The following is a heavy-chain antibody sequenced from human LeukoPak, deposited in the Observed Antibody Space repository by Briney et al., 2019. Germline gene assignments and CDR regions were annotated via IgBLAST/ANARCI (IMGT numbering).Heavy chain of an antibody. CDR1: GFTFSSFA. CDR3: ARDLTMVRGVIIYYYYGMDV. CDR2: ISCDGSNK. Sequence: GRSLTLSCSASGFTFSSFAMHWVRQAPGKGLEGVAVISCDGSNKYYADSVKGRFTISRDNSKNTLYLQMNSLRAEDTAVYYCARDLTMVRGVIIYYYYGMDVWGQGTTVTVSS. J-gene: IGHJ6*02. D-gene: IGHD3-10*01. V-gene: IGHV3-30*04.